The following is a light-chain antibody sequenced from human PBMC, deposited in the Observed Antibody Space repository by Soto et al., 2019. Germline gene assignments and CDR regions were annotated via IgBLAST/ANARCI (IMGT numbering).Light chain of an antibody. CDR2: DVS. J-gene: IGLJ1*01. CDR1: SSDVDGYNY. V-gene: IGLV2-11*01. Sequence: QSVLTQPRSVSGSPGQSVTISCTGTSSDVDGYNYVSWYQQHPGKAPKLMIYDVSERPSGVPDRFSGSKSGNTVSLTISGLQAEDEADYYCCSYAGSYTSYVFGTGTKVTVL. CDR3: CSYAGSYTSYV.